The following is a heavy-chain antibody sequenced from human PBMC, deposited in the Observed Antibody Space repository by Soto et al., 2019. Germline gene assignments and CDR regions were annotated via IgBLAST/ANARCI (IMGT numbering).Heavy chain of an antibody. CDR3: AKANDILTGYYFVY. D-gene: IGHD3-9*01. V-gene: IGHV3-30*18. CDR1: GFTFSSYG. J-gene: IGHJ4*02. Sequence: QVQLVESGGGVGQPGRSLRLSCAASGFTFSSYGMHWVRQAPGKGLEWVAVISYDGSKKYYADTVKGRFTISRDNSKNPLYLQMTSLRAGDTAVYYCAKANDILTGYYFVYWGQGTLVTVSS. CDR2: ISYDGSKK.